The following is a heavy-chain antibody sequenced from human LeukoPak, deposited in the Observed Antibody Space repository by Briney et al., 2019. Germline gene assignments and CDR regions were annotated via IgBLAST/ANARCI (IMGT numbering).Heavy chain of an antibody. Sequence: PSETLSLTCTVSGGSISSSGYYWGWIRQPPGKGLEWIGSIFYSGSTFYNSSLKSRVTISVDTSKNQFSLKLTSVTAADTAVYYCASYRPGGSSWHFDLWGRGTLVTVSS. CDR1: GGSISSSGYY. J-gene: IGHJ2*01. D-gene: IGHD2-15*01. CDR3: ASYRPGGSSWHFDL. V-gene: IGHV4-39*01. CDR2: IFYSGST.